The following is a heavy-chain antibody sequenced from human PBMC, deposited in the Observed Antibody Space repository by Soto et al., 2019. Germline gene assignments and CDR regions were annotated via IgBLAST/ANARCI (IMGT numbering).Heavy chain of an antibody. CDR2: VIPIQGRA. Sequence: QVQLVQSGAEVKKPGSSVKVSCEASGGSFSSYIFTWVRQAPGHGLEWMGRVIPIQGRANYALKFQDRVTTNAYKFTSTVYMELSRLRPAAAPLYYCGQSLVFVSPANMEVGGKGTTVTVS. CDR1: GGSFSSYI. D-gene: IGHD2-21*01. V-gene: IGHV1-69*02. CDR3: GQSLVFVSPANMEV. J-gene: IGHJ6*03.